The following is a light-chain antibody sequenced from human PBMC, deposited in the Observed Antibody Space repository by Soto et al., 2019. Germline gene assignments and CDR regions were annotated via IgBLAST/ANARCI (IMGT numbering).Light chain of an antibody. Sequence: VLTQSPATLSLSPGETATLSCRASQSVRSHLAWYQQRPGQPPRLLIYDASYRATGVPLRFSGSGSGTEFTLTISSLESGDSAIYYCQQRSDWPPITFGQGTRLEIK. J-gene: IGKJ5*01. CDR3: QQRSDWPPIT. V-gene: IGKV3-11*01. CDR1: QSVRSH. CDR2: DAS.